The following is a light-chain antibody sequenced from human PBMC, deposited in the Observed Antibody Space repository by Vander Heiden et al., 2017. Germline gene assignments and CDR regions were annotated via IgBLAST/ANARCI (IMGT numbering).Light chain of an antibody. Sequence: QLVLTLSPSASASLGASVKLTCTLPSGHNTYAIARPLQQPEKGPRYLMRVDSDGGHRKGDGIPDRFSGSSSGTDRYLTISSLQSDDEADYYCQTWDTGIQVFGGGTKLTVL. V-gene: IGLV4-69*01. J-gene: IGLJ2*01. CDR2: VDSDGGH. CDR1: SGHNTYA. CDR3: QTWDTGIQV.